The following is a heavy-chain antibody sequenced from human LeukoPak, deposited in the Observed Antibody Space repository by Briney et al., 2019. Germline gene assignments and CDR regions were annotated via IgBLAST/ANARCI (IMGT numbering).Heavy chain of an antibody. CDR3: ARDPSNTSGNFPYFDY. V-gene: IGHV1-18*01. CDR1: GYTFTRHG. Sequence: ASVKVSCKASGYTFTRHGVSWVRQAPGQGLEWMGWISAYNGDTKYAQNFQGRVTITTDTSTTTAYMELRSLRSDDTAVYYCARDPSNTSGNFPYFDYWGQGTLDTVSS. CDR2: ISAYNGDT. J-gene: IGHJ4*02. D-gene: IGHD3-22*01.